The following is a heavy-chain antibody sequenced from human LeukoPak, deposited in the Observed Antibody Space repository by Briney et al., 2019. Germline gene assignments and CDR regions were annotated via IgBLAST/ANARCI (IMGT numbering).Heavy chain of an antibody. CDR3: ARGRYRYSYDY. CDR2: IRPTDGAT. CDR1: GYIFTDHF. D-gene: IGHD1-26*01. V-gene: IGHV1-2*02. J-gene: IGHJ4*02. Sequence: ASVRVSCKASGYIFTDHFFHWVRQAPGQGLEWMGWIRPTDGATKVAQKFQGRVTLTRDTSISTVYMEMSGLRFDDTAMYYCARGRYRYSYDYWGQGTLVTVSS.